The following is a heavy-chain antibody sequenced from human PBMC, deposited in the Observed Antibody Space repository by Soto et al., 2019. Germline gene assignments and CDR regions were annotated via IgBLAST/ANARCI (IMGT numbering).Heavy chain of an antibody. D-gene: IGHD6-19*01. CDR1: GFSFSSYG. V-gene: IGHV3-33*01. Sequence: GGSLRLSCAASGFSFSSYGMHWVRQAPGKGLEWVAVIWNDGSIKYYADSVKGRFTISRDNSKNTLYLQMNSLRDEDTAVFYCVRESGSVGGWKVTPGGMDVWGQGTTVTVSS. CDR3: VRESGSVGGWKVTPGGMDV. CDR2: IWNDGSIK. J-gene: IGHJ6*02.